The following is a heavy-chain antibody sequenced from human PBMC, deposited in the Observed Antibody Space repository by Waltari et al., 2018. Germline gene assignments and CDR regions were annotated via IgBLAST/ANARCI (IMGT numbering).Heavy chain of an antibody. Sequence: QVQLQQWGAGLLKPSETLSLTCAVYGGSFSGYYWSWIRQPPGKGLEWSGEINHSGSTNSNPSLKSRVTISVDTSKNQFSLKLTSVTAADTAVYYCARGLLRKQQLLYSFFDYWGQGTLVTVSS. CDR1: GGSFSGYY. CDR2: INHSGST. D-gene: IGHD2-2*02. CDR3: ARGLLRKQQLLYSFFDY. V-gene: IGHV4-34*01. J-gene: IGHJ4*02.